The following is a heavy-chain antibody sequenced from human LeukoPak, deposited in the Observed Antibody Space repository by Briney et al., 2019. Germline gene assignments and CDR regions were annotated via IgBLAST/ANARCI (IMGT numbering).Heavy chain of an antibody. D-gene: IGHD6-6*01. Sequence: PGGSLRLSCAASGFAFSSYALHWVRQAPGKGLEWVSVISYDGGKEYYADSVKGRFTISRDNSKNTLYLQMNSLRGEDTAVYYCARDRNSASSNNWFDPWGQGTLVPVSS. J-gene: IGHJ5*02. CDR1: GFAFSSYA. CDR2: ISYDGGKE. CDR3: ARDRNSASSNNWFDP. V-gene: IGHV3-30-3*01.